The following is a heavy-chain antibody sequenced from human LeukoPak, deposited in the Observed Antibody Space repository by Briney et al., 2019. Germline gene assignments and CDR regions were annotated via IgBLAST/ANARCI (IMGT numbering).Heavy chain of an antibody. Sequence: KPSETLSLTCTVSGGSISSSSYYWGWIRQPPGQGLEWIGEVHLDGRTNYNPSLKSRLTMSVDLSENHISLKLTSVTAADTAAYYCAREGGFYRPLDYSGQGTLVTVSS. CDR1: GGSISSSSYY. CDR2: VHLDGRT. CDR3: AREGGFYRPLDY. J-gene: IGHJ4*02. V-gene: IGHV4-39*07. D-gene: IGHD3-3*01.